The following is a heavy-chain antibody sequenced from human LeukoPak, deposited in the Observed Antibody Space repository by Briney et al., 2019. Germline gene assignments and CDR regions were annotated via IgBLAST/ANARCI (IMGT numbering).Heavy chain of an antibody. D-gene: IGHD1-26*01. V-gene: IGHV1-69*05. CDR2: IIPFFGTA. Sequence: ASVKVSCKASGGTFSKYAVSWVRQAPGQGLEWMGGIIPFFGTANYAQKFQGRVTITTDEPTSTSYMELSSLRSEDTAVYYCARGGEDSENYYVGVYWGQGTLVTVSS. CDR3: ARGGEDSENYYVGVY. CDR1: GGTFSKYA. J-gene: IGHJ4*02.